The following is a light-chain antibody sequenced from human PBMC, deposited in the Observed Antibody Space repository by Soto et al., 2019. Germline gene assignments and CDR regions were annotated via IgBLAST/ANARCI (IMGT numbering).Light chain of an antibody. CDR3: GSYSGISTLL. Sequence: QSALTQPASVSGSPGQSITISCTGTTTDVITYNYVSWYQQHPGKAPKLLIYEVSDRPSGISNRFSGSKSAGTAYLTISGLQAEDEADYYCGSYSGISTLLLGTGTKLTVL. CDR1: TTDVITYNY. V-gene: IGLV2-14*01. CDR2: EVS. J-gene: IGLJ1*01.